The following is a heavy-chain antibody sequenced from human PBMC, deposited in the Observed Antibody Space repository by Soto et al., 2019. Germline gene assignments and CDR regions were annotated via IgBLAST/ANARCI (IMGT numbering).Heavy chain of an antibody. CDR2: IYWDDDK. V-gene: IGHV2-5*02. D-gene: IGHD2-21*02. CDR1: AFSLSTGGVG. J-gene: IGHJ6*02. Sequence: QITLKESGPTLVKPTQTLTLTCTFSAFSLSTGGVGVGWIRQPPGKALEWLALIYWDDDKRYSPSLRSRLTLTKEPSKNQVVLTMTNMDPVDTATYYCIQSRCGGDCLQSYASYYYYGMDVWGQGTTVTVSS. CDR3: IQSRCGGDCLQSYASYYYYGMDV.